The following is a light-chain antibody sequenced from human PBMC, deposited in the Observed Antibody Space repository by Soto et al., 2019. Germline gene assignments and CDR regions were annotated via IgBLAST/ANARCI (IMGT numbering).Light chain of an antibody. CDR3: SSYSSTGTHVL. V-gene: IGLV2-23*01. CDR1: SGDVGSYYL. J-gene: IGLJ2*01. Sequence: QSALTKPASVYGSPGQSITISCTGSSGDVGSYYLVSWYQQQPGKAPKLIIHAGSKRASGVSDRFSGSKSGSTASLTIAGIQAADEADYYCSSYSSTGTHVLFGGGTQLTVL. CDR2: AGS.